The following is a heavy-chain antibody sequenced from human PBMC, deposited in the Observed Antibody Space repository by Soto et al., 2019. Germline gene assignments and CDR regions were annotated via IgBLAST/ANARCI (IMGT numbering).Heavy chain of an antibody. Sequence: PGESLKISCQGSGYIFTKHWIAWVRQKPGKGLEWIGIIDPVDSDDRYSPSFEGQVTISVDKSNNTAFLRWDKLKTSDTATYFCARRASDPSGHYYPYNWLDSWGQGTQVTVYS. CDR3: ARRASDPSGHYYPYNWLDS. V-gene: IGHV5-51*01. CDR1: GYIFTKHW. CDR2: IDPVDSDD. J-gene: IGHJ5*01. D-gene: IGHD3-22*01.